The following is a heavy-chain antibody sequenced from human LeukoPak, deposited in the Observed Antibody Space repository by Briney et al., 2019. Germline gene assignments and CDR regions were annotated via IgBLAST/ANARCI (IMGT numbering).Heavy chain of an antibody. D-gene: IGHD6-13*01. CDR2: INPDGGST. CDR3: ARAPRNSSTMLDY. CDR1: GYTFTSYW. V-gene: IGHV1-46*01. J-gene: IGHJ4*02. Sequence: GASVKVSCKASGYTFTSYWKQWVRQAPGQGLEWMGLINPDGGSTAYAHRFQGRVTMTRDTSTSTVYMDLSSLRSEDTAVYYCARAPRNSSTMLDYWGQGTLVTVSS.